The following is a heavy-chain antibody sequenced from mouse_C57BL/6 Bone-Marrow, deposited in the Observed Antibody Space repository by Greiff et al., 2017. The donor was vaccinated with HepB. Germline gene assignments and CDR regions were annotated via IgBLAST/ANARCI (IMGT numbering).Heavy chain of an antibody. CDR1: GFTFSDYY. Sequence: EVNLVESGGGLVQPGGSLKLSCAASGFTFSDYYMYWVRQTPEKRLEWVAYISNGGGSTYYPDTVKGRFTISRDNAKNTLYLQMSRLKSEDTAMYYCARQDDGYPWFAYWGQGTLVTVSA. CDR2: ISNGGGST. CDR3: ARQDDGYPWFAY. D-gene: IGHD2-3*01. J-gene: IGHJ3*01. V-gene: IGHV5-12*01.